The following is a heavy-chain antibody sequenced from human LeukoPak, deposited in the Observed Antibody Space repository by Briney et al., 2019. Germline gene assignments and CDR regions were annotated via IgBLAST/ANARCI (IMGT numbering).Heavy chain of an antibody. CDR3: ARVWDYYDSSGYYISDAFDI. CDR2: INHSGST. J-gene: IGHJ3*02. V-gene: IGHV4-34*01. Sequence: KPSETLSLTCAVYGGSFSGYYWSWLRQPPGKGLEWIGEINHSGSTNYNPSLKSRVTISVDTSKNQFSLKLSSVTAADTAVYYCARVWDYYDSSGYYISDAFDIWGQGTMVTVSS. D-gene: IGHD3-22*01. CDR1: GGSFSGYY.